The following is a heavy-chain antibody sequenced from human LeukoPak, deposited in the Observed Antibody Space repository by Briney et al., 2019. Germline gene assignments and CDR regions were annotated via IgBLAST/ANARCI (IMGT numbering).Heavy chain of an antibody. J-gene: IGHJ5*02. CDR1: GYTFTNYY. D-gene: IGHD3-16*02. V-gene: IGHV1-46*01. CDR3: ARYKQGATPWGSYRSNNWFDP. CDR2: INPSGRST. Sequence: ASVKVSCKAPGYTFTNYYMHWVRQAPGQGLEWMGIINPSGRSTTYVQQFQGRVTMTRDMSTSTVYMELSSLRSEDTAVYYCARYKQGATPWGSYRSNNWFDPWGQGTLVTVSS.